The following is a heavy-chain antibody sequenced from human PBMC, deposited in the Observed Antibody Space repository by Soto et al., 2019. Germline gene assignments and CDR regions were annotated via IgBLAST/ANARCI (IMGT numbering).Heavy chain of an antibody. CDR1: GFTFSSYG. J-gene: IGHJ6*02. CDR2: ISYDGSNK. CDR3: ATAAGTPSYYYYGMDV. Sequence: QVQLVESGGGVVQPGRSLRLSCAASGFTFSSYGMHWVRQAPGKGLEWVAVISYDGSNKYYADSVKGRFTISRDNPKNTLDLQMNSLRAEDTAVYYCATAAGTPSYYYYGMDVWGQGTTVTVSS. D-gene: IGHD6-13*01. V-gene: IGHV3-30*03.